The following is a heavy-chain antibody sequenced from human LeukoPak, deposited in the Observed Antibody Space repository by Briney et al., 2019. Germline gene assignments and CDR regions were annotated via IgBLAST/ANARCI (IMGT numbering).Heavy chain of an antibody. CDR1: GFNFRSYW. Sequence: SGGSLRLSCAASGFNFRSYWMHWVRQPPAKGLAWVSRINSDGSSTNYADSPKDRFHIFSDNAKKTLYLQTNSLHAEGNAVVFCARDRLTRSSRWYYYYGMDVWGQATTVTVSS. CDR3: ARDRLTRSSRWYYYYGMDV. V-gene: IGHV3-74*01. CDR2: INSDGSST. D-gene: IGHD6-13*01. J-gene: IGHJ6*02.